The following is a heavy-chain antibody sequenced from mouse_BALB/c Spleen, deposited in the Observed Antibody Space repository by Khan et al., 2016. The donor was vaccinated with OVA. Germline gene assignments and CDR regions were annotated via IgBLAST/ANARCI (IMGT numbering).Heavy chain of an antibody. D-gene: IGHD2-4*01. Sequence: VQLQQSGPSLVKPSQTLSLTCSVTGDSITSGYWNWIRKFPGNKLGYMGYISYSGSTYYNPSLKSRISITRDTSKNQYYLQLNSVTTEDTATYYCARYDYDYDGAFAYWGQGTLVTVSA. CDR3: ARYDYDYDGAFAY. CDR2: ISYSGST. CDR1: GDSITSGY. V-gene: IGHV3-8*02. J-gene: IGHJ3*01.